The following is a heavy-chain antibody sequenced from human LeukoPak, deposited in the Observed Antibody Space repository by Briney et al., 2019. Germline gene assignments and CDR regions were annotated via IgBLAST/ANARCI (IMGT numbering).Heavy chain of an antibody. V-gene: IGHV4-34*01. J-gene: IGHJ4*02. CDR3: ARHWRRAYYYDSSGYYAFDY. Sequence: SETLSLTCAVYGWSFSGYYWSWIRQPPGKGLEWIGEINHSGSTNYNPSLKSRVTISVDTSKNHFSLKLSSVTAEDTALYYCARHWRRAYYYDSSGYYAFDYWGQGTLVTVYS. CDR1: GWSFSGYY. CDR2: INHSGST. D-gene: IGHD3-22*01.